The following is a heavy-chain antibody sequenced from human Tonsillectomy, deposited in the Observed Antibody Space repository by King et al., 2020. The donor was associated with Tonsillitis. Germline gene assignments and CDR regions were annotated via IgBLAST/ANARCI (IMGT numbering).Heavy chain of an antibody. Sequence: VQLVESGGGLVQPGGSLRLSCAASGFTFSSYSMNWVRQAPGKGLEWVSYISSSSSTIYYADSVKGRFTISRDNAKNSLYLQMNSLGDEDTAVYYCARDRGGSYYYGMDVWGQGTTVTVSS. J-gene: IGHJ6*02. CDR3: ARDRGGSYYYGMDV. V-gene: IGHV3-48*02. CDR1: GFTFSSYS. D-gene: IGHD1-26*01. CDR2: ISSSSSTI.